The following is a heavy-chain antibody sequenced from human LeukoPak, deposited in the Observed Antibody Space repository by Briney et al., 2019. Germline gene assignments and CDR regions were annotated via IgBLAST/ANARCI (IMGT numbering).Heavy chain of an antibody. D-gene: IGHD3-10*01. J-gene: IGHJ4*02. CDR2: IWYDGGNK. Sequence: PGGSLRLSCAASGFTFSSYAMHWVRQAPGKGLEWVAIIWYDGGNKYYADSMKGRFTISRDNSKNTLYLQMNSLRAEDTAVYYCARMGGSGRGYFDYWGQGTLVTVSS. V-gene: IGHV3-33*08. CDR1: GFTFSSYA. CDR3: ARMGGSGRGYFDY.